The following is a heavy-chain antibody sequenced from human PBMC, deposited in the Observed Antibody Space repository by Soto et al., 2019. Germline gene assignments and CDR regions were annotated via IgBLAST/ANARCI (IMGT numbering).Heavy chain of an antibody. D-gene: IGHD5-18*01. CDR3: ARGLYSYETKTIDY. CDR1: GGTFSSYA. CDR2: IIPIFGTA. Sequence: QVQLVQSGAEVKKPGSSVKVSCKASGGTFSSYAISWVRQAPGQGLEWMGGIIPIFGTANYAQKFQGRVTITADESTSTADMELSSLRSEDTAVYYCARGLYSYETKTIDYWGQGTLVTVSS. V-gene: IGHV1-69*01. J-gene: IGHJ4*02.